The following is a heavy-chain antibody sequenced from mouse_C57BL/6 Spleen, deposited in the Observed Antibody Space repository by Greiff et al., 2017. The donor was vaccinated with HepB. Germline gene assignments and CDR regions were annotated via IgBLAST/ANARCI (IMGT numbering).Heavy chain of an antibody. CDR3: AREAYYSNPCFDY. Sequence: QVQLQQSGPELVKPGASVKISCKASGYAFSSSWMNWVKQRPGKGLEWIGRIYPGDGDTNYNGKFKGKATLTADKSSSTAYMQLSSLTSEDSAVYICAREAYYSNPCFDYWGQGTTLTVSS. V-gene: IGHV1-82*01. CDR2: IYPGDGDT. J-gene: IGHJ2*01. D-gene: IGHD2-5*01. CDR1: GYAFSSSW.